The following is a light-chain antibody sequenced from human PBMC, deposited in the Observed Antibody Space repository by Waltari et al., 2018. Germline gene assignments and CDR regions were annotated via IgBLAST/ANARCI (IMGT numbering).Light chain of an antibody. J-gene: IGKJ2*01. CDR1: QSVLSSSNNKNY. V-gene: IGKV4-1*01. CDR2: WAS. Sequence: DIVMTQSPDSLAVSLGERATINCKSSQSVLSSSNNKNYLGWNQQKPGQPPKLLISWASTRESGVPDRFSGSGSGGDFTLTISSLQAEDVAVYYCQQCYSFPYTFGQGTKLEIK. CDR3: QQCYSFPYT.